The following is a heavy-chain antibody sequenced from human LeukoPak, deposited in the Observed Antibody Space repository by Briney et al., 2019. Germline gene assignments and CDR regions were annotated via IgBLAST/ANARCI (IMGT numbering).Heavy chain of an antibody. D-gene: IGHD2-2*01. V-gene: IGHV3-20*04. CDR3: ARDPFCSSSTGFYFEAWFDP. J-gene: IGHJ5*02. CDR2: ITWSGDKT. CDR1: GFTFDDYD. Sequence: GGSLRLSCTAPGFTFDDYDMSWVRQVPGKGLYWVSGITWSGDKTGYADSVRGRFAISRDNTKKSLYLQMSSLRAEDTALYYCARDPFCSSSTGFYFEAWFDPWAPGTLVTVSS.